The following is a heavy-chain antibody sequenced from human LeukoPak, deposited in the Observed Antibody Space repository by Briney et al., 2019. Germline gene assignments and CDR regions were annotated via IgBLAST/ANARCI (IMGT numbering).Heavy chain of an antibody. CDR3: ARGPIVVVAASWFDP. J-gene: IGHJ5*02. CDR2: IIPIFGTA. V-gene: IGHV1-69*05. Sequence: SVKVSCKASGGTFSSYAISWVRQAPGQGLEWMGGIIPIFGTANYAQKFQGRVTITTDESTSTAYMELSSLRSEDTAVYYCARGPIVVVAASWFDPWGQGTLVTVSS. D-gene: IGHD2-15*01. CDR1: GGTFSSYA.